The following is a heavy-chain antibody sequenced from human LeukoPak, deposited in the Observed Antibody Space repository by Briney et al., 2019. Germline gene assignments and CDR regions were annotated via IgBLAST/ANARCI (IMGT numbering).Heavy chain of an antibody. Sequence: SVKVSCKASRGTFSSYAISWVRQAPGQGLEWMGRIIPIFGIANYAQKFQGRVTITADKSTSTAYMELSSLRSEDTAVYYCARPTWSGYDYYYYGMDVWGQGTTVTVSS. CDR2: IIPIFGIA. CDR3: ARPTWSGYDYYYYGMDV. J-gene: IGHJ6*02. CDR1: RGTFSSYA. D-gene: IGHD3-3*01. V-gene: IGHV1-69*04.